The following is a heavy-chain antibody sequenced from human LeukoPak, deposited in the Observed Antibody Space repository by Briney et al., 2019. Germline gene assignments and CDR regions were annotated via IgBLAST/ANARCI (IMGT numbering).Heavy chain of an antibody. D-gene: IGHD3-10*01. CDR1: GGSISSYY. CDR3: ARFRGSYYYGSGSNFDY. J-gene: IGHJ4*02. CDR2: IYYSGST. V-gene: IGHV4-59*12. Sequence: PSETLSLTCTVSGGSISSYYWSWIRQPPGKGLEWIGYIYYSGSTNYNPSLKSRVTISVDTSKNQFSLKLSSVTAADTAVYYCARFRGSYYYGSGSNFDYWGQGTLVTVSS.